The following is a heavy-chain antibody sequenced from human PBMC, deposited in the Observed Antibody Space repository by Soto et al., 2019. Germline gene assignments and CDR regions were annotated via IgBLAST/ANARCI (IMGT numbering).Heavy chain of an antibody. CDR3: THSRPPRLLDH. CDR1: GFSLSTSGVG. J-gene: IGHJ4*02. CDR2: IYWDDDK. Sequence: QITLKESGPTLVKPTQTLTLTCTFSGFSLSTSGVGVGWIRQPPGKALEWLALIYWDDDKRYSPSLNSRLTITKDTSKHQVVLTMTNMDPVDTATYYCTHSRPPRLLDHWGQGTLVTVSS. D-gene: IGHD6-6*01. V-gene: IGHV2-5*02.